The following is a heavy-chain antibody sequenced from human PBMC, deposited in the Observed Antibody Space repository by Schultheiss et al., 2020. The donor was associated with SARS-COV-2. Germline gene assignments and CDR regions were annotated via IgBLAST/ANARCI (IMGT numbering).Heavy chain of an antibody. J-gene: IGHJ6*02. CDR2: ISSSGSTI. CDR3: ARDSSSWDLFYGMDV. V-gene: IGHV3-48*04. Sequence: GGSLRLSCAASGFTFSSYAMHWVHQAPGKGLEWVSYISSSGSTIYYADSVKGRFTISRDNAKNSLYLQMNSLRAEDTAVYYCARDSSSWDLFYGMDVWGQGTTVTVSS. CDR1: GFTFSSYA. D-gene: IGHD6-13*01.